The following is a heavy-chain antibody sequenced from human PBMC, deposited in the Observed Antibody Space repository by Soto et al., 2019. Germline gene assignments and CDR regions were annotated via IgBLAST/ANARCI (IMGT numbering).Heavy chain of an antibody. D-gene: IGHD6-19*01. CDR1: GFTFSSYA. V-gene: IGHV3-23*01. Sequence: GGSLRLSCAASGFTFSSYAMSWVRQAPGKGLEWVSAISGSGGSTYYPDSVKGRFNISRDNSKNTLYLQMNSLRDEDTAVYYCAKDCRHGYSSGWYDFDIWGKGTMVNVSS. J-gene: IGHJ3*02. CDR2: ISGSGGST. CDR3: AKDCRHGYSSGWYDFDI.